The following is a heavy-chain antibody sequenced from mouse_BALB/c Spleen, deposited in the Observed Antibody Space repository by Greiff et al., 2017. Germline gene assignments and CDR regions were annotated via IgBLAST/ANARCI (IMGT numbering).Heavy chain of an antibody. CDR3: ARSLYYAMDY. V-gene: IGHV1-39*01. CDR2: INPYYGST. Sequence: EVKLQQTGPELVKPGASVKISCKASGYSFTDYIMLWVKQSHGKSLEWIGNINPYYGSTSYNLKFKGKATLTVDKSSSTAYMQLNSLTSEDSAVYYCARSLYYAMDYWGQGTSVTVSS. J-gene: IGHJ4*01. CDR1: GYSFTDYI.